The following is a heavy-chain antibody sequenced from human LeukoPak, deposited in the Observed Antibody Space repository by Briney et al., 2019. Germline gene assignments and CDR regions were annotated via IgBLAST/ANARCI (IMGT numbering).Heavy chain of an antibody. CDR1: GFTFSSYW. D-gene: IGHD5-18*01. J-gene: IGHJ4*02. V-gene: IGHV3-7*03. Sequence: PGGSLRLSCAAPGFTFSSYWMSWVRQAPGKGLEWVANIKQDGSEKYYVDSVKGRFTISRDNAKNSLYLQMNSLRAEDTAVYYCAREGYSYGYDYWGQGTLVTVSS. CDR2: IKQDGSEK. CDR3: AREGYSYGYDY.